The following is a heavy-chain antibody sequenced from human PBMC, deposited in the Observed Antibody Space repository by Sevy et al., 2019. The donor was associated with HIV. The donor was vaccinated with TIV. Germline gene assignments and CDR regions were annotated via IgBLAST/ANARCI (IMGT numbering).Heavy chain of an antibody. Sequence: SGPTLVKPTQTLTLTCTFSGFSLSTSGVGVGWIRQPPGKALEWLALIYWDDDKRYSPSLKSRLTITKETSKNQVVLTMTNMDPVDTATYYCAHRRGSGYCSGGSCYPPPFDIWGQGTMVTVSS. J-gene: IGHJ3*02. CDR2: IYWDDDK. D-gene: IGHD2-15*01. CDR1: GFSLSTSGVG. CDR3: AHRRGSGYCSGGSCYPPPFDI. V-gene: IGHV2-5*02.